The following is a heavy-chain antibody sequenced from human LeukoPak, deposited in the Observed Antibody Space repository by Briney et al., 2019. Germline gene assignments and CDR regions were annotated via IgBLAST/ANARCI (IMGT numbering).Heavy chain of an antibody. J-gene: IGHJ4*02. Sequence: WGVLRLSCAASGFTFSNYWMSWVRQAPGKGLEWVANIKFDGCDKFYVDSVKGRFTISRDNAKNLLYLQMNSLRAEDTAVYYCANLPRSSSWSERGYWGQGTLVTVSS. CDR1: GFTFSNYW. CDR3: ANLPRSSSWSERGY. D-gene: IGHD6-13*01. CDR2: IKFDGCDK. V-gene: IGHV3-7*01.